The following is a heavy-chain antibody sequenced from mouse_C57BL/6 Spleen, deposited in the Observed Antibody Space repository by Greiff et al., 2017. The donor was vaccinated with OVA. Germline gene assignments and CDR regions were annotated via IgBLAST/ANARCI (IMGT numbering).Heavy chain of an antibody. CDR1: GYTFTSYT. J-gene: IGHJ2*01. CDR3: ARETYYSNGYFDY. Sequence: VQLQQSGAELARPGASVKMSCKASGYTFTSYTMHWVKQRPGQGLEWIGYINPSSGSTKYNQKFKDKATLTADKSSSTAYMQLSSLTSEDSAVYYCARETYYSNGYFDYWGQGTTLTVSS. CDR2: INPSSGST. D-gene: IGHD2-5*01. V-gene: IGHV1-4*01.